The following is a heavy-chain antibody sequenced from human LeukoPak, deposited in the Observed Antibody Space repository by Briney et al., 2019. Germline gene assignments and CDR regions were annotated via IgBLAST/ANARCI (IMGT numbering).Heavy chain of an antibody. CDR1: GYTFTSYY. Sequence: ASVKVSCKASGYTFTSYYVHWVRQAPGQGLEWMGIINPSGGSTSYAQKFQGRVTMTRDTSTSTVYMELSSLRSEDTAVYYRARVDELGMGFFDYWGQGTLVTVSS. CDR3: ARVDELGMGFFDY. D-gene: IGHD7-27*01. J-gene: IGHJ4*02. V-gene: IGHV1-46*01. CDR2: INPSGGST.